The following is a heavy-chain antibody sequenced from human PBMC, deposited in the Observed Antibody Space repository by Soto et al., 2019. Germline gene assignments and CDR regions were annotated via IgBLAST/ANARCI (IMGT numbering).Heavy chain of an antibody. CDR2: INHSGST. CDR3: ARHHDS. J-gene: IGHJ4*02. CDR1: GGSISSGGYY. V-gene: IGHV4-39*01. Sequence: SETLSLTCAVSGGSISSGGYYWSWIRQPPGKGLEWIGEINHSGSTNYNPSLKSRVTISVDTSKNQFSLKLSSVTAADTAVYYCARHHDSWGQGTLVTVSS.